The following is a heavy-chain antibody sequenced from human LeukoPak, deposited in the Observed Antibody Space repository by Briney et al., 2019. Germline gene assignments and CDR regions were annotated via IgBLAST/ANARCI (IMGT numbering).Heavy chain of an antibody. CDR3: ARDQGGFDY. CDR1: GYTFTSNY. V-gene: IGHV1-46*01. Sequence: GASVKVSCKASGYTFTSNYIRWVRQAPGQGLEWMGMIYPRDGSTSYAQKFQGRVTVTRDTSTSTVHMELSGLRSEDTAVYYCARDQGGFDYWGQGTLVTVSS. CDR2: IYPRDGST. J-gene: IGHJ4*02.